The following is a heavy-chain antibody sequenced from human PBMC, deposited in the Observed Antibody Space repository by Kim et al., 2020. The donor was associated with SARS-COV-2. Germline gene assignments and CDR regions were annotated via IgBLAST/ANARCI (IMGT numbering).Heavy chain of an antibody. V-gene: IGHV4-59*01. D-gene: IGHD1-26*01. CDR2: IYYSGST. CDR3: ARDSGSYPRTYYFDY. Sequence: SETLSLTCTVSGGSISSYYWSWIRQPPGKGLEWIGYIYYSGSTNYNPSLKSRVTISVDTSKNQFSLKLSSVTAADTAVYYCARDSGSYPRTYYFDYWGQGTLVTVSS. CDR1: GGSISSYY. J-gene: IGHJ4*02.